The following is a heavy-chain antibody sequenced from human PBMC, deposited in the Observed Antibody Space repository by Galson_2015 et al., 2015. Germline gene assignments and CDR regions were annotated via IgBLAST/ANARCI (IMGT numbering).Heavy chain of an antibody. V-gene: IGHV4-31*01. J-gene: IGHJ5*02. CDR3: ARGSIAAANCWFDP. Sequence: TLSLTCTVSGGSISSGGYYWSWIRQHPGKGLEWIGYIYYSGSTYYNPSLKSQVTISVDTSKNQSSCKLSSSADAETSVYYCARGSIAAANCWFDPWGKGTLVTVSS. CDR2: IYYSGST. CDR1: GGSISSGGYY. D-gene: IGHD6-13*01.